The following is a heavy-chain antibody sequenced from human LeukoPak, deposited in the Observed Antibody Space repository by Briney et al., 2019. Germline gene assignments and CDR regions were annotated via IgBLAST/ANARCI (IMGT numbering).Heavy chain of an antibody. CDR2: ISSSSSYI. CDR1: GFTFSSYS. CDR3: ARGDRYCSGGSCYSNNDY. Sequence: GGSLRLSCTASGFTFSSYSMNWVRQAPGKGLEWVSSISSSSSYIYYVDSVKGRFTTSRDNAKNSLYLQMNSLRAEDTAVYYCARGDRYCSGGSCYSNNDYWGQGTLVTVSS. V-gene: IGHV3-21*01. J-gene: IGHJ4*02. D-gene: IGHD2-15*01.